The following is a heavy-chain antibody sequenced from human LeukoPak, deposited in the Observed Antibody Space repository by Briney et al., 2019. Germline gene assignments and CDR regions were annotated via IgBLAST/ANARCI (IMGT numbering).Heavy chain of an antibody. CDR1: GITFSRNG. CDR3: ARDQYISVTTYYFDY. CDR2: IWYDGSNK. V-gene: IGHV3-33*01. Sequence: GRSLRLSCVGSGITFSRNGIHWVRQAPGKGLEWLVVIWYDGSNKYYAGSVKGRFTISRDNSKNTGYLQMNSLRAEDTAAYYCARDQYISVTTYYFDYWGPGTLVTVSS. D-gene: IGHD1-7*01. J-gene: IGHJ4*02.